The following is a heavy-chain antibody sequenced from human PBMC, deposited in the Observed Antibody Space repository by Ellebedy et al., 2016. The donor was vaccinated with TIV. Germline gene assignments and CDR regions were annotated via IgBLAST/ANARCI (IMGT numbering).Heavy chain of an antibody. J-gene: IGHJ4*02. D-gene: IGHD6-19*01. CDR1: GFTFSSYT. CDR2: IGGTGST. V-gene: IGHV3-23*01. CDR3: AKGAGIPSFDY. Sequence: GESLKISCAASGFTFSSYTMSWVRQAPGKGLEWVSSIGGTGSTFYVDSVKGRFAISRDNTKNTLFLQMNSLRAEDTAVYYCAKGAGIPSFDYWGQGTLVTVSS.